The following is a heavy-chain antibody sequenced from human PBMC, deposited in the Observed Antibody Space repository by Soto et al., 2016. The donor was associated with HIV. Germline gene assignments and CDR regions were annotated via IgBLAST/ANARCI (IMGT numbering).Heavy chain of an antibody. CDR3: ARGGTYDILTGYYNVGLDY. CDR1: GFTFSTYW. Sequence: EVHLVESGGGLVQPGGSLRLSCAASGFTFSTYWMHWVRQAPGKGLVWVSRINSDGSSTSYADSVKGRFTISRDNAKNTLYLQMNSLRAEDTAVYYCARGGTYDILTGYYNVGLDYWSQGTLVTVSS. D-gene: IGHD3-9*01. CDR2: INSDGSST. V-gene: IGHV3-74*01. J-gene: IGHJ4*02.